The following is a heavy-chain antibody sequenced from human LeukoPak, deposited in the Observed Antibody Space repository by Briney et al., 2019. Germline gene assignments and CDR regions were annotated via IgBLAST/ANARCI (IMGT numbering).Heavy chain of an antibody. CDR3: ARDPRGSGYDLPPDL. CDR1: GGSISSGGYS. J-gene: IGHJ2*01. CDR2: IYHSGST. V-gene: IGHV4-30-2*01. D-gene: IGHD5-12*01. Sequence: PSETLSLTCAVSGGSISSGGYSWSWIRQPPGKGLEWIGYIYHSGSTYYNPSLKSRVTISVDRSKNQFSLKLGSVTAADTAVYYCARDPRGSGYDLPPDLWGRGTLVTVSS.